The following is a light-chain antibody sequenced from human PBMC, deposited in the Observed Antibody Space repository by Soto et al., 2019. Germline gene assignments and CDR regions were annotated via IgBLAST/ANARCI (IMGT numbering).Light chain of an antibody. CDR1: QSVSSSY. J-gene: IGKJ2*01. V-gene: IGKV3-20*01. CDR3: QQYGSLPYT. CDR2: GAS. Sequence: EIVLTQSPGTLSLSPGERATLSCRASQSVSSSYLAWYQHKPGQAPRLLIYGASSRATGIPDRFSGSGSGTDFTLTISRLEPEDFAVYYCQQYGSLPYTFGQGTKREIK.